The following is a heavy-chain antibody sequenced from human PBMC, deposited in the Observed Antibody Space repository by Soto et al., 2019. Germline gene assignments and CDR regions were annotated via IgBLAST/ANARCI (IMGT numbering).Heavy chain of an antibody. V-gene: IGHV3-33*01. CDR1: GFTFSSYG. D-gene: IGHD2-15*01. Sequence: QVQLVESGGGVVQPGRSLRLSCAASGFTFSSYGMHWVRQAPGKGLEWVAVIWYDGSNKYYADSVKGRFTISRDNSKNTLYLQMNGLRAEDTAVYYCARDATGGGADYWGQGTLVTVSS. J-gene: IGHJ4*02. CDR2: IWYDGSNK. CDR3: ARDATGGGADY.